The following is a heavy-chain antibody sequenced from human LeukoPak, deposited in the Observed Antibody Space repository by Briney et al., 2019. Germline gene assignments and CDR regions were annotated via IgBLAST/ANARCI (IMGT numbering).Heavy chain of an antibody. CDR2: IKSKTDGGTT. V-gene: IGHV3-15*01. D-gene: IGHD3-3*01. Sequence: KPGGSLRLSCAASGFTFSNAWMSWVHQAPGKGLEWVGRIKSKTDGGTTDYAAPVKGRFTISRDDSKNTLYLQMNSLKTEDTAVYYCTTFLEWLLADYWGQGTPVTVSS. J-gene: IGHJ4*02. CDR1: GFTFSNAW. CDR3: TTFLEWLLADY.